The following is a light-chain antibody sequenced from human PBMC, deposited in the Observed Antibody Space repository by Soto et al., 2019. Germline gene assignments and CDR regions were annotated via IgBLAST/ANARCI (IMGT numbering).Light chain of an antibody. CDR1: QNIDMY. J-gene: IGKJ1*01. CDR2: GAS. Sequence: DIYLPHDAFSLAASASKTVTITCRASQNIDMYLNWYQQKPGKAPRVLISGASNLQSGVPSRFSGSGSGTDFTLTISGLQSEDFASYFCQQYWKAPPWTFGLGTKGEI. V-gene: IGKV1-39*01. CDR3: QQYWKAPPWT.